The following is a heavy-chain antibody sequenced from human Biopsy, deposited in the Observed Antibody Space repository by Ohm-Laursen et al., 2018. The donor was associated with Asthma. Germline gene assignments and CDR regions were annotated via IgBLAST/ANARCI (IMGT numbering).Heavy chain of an antibody. J-gene: IGHJ5*02. CDR1: GYTFIGSH. D-gene: IGHD7-27*01. CDR3: ARGQKSPGDRWFDP. CDR2: INPNSGGT. Sequence: SVKVSCKASGYTFIGSHIHWVRQAPGQGLEWLGRINPNSGGTNFAQKFQGRVTMTRDTSISTAYMELSRLRSDDTALYYCARGQKSPGDRWFDPWGQGTLVTVSS. V-gene: IGHV1-2*06.